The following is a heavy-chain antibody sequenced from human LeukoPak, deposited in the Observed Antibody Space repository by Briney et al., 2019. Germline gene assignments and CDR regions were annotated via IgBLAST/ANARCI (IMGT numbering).Heavy chain of an antibody. CDR2: INHSGST. V-gene: IGHV4-34*01. J-gene: IGHJ4*02. CDR3: ARGSDRVEMATIGIDY. Sequence: SETLSLTCAVYGGSFSGYYWSWIRQPPGKGLEWIGEINHSGSTNYNPSLKSRVTISVDTSKNQFSLKLSSVTAADTAVYYCARGSDRVEMATIGIDYWGQGTLVTVSS. D-gene: IGHD5-24*01. CDR1: GGSFSGYY.